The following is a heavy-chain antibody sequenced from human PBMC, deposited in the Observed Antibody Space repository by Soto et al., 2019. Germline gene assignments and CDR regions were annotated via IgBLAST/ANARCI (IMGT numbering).Heavy chain of an antibody. CDR2: TNPNSGGT. Sequence: ASVKVSCKASGYTFTGYYMHWVRQAPGQGLEWMGWTNPNSGGTNYAQKFQGWVTMTRDTSISTAYMELSRLRSDDTAVYYCARSYQLLDPYYYYYGMDVWGQGTSVTVSS. CDR1: GYTFTGYY. V-gene: IGHV1-2*04. CDR3: ARSYQLLDPYYYYYGMDV. D-gene: IGHD2-2*02. J-gene: IGHJ6*02.